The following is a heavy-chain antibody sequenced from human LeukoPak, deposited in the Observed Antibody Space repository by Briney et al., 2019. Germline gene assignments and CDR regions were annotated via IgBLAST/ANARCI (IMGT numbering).Heavy chain of an antibody. CDR2: IYSGGST. CDR3: AKDQDYYDSSGNFDY. V-gene: IGHV3-53*01. D-gene: IGHD3-22*01. Sequence: GGSLRLSCAASGFTVSSNYMSWVRQAPGKGLEWVSVIYSGGSTYYADSVKGRFTISRDNSKNTLYLQMNSLRAEDTAVYYCAKDQDYYDSSGNFDYWGQGTLVTVS. CDR1: GFTVSSNY. J-gene: IGHJ4*02.